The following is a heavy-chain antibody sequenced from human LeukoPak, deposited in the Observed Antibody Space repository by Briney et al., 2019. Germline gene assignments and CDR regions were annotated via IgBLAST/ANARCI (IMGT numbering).Heavy chain of an antibody. CDR3: AKESLRVVAATFSYGMDV. CDR2: ISWDGGST. D-gene: IGHD2-15*01. V-gene: IGHV3-43*01. Sequence: GGSLRLSCAASGFTFDDYTMHWVRQAPGKGLEWVSLISWDGGSTYYADSVKGRFTISRDNSKNSQYLQMNSLRTEDTALYYCAKESLRVVAATFSYGMDVWGQGTTVTVSS. CDR1: GFTFDDYT. J-gene: IGHJ6*02.